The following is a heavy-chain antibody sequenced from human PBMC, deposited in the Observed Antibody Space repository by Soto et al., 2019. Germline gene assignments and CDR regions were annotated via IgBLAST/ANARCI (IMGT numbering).Heavy chain of an antibody. J-gene: IGHJ5*02. CDR1: GGSISSGDYY. D-gene: IGHD1-26*01. V-gene: IGHV4-30-4*01. Sequence: QVQLQESGPGLVKPSQTLSLTCTVSGGSISSGDYYWSWIRQPPGKGLEWIGYIYYSGSTYYNPSLKSRVTISVDTSKTQFSLKLSSVTAADTAVYYCARNRGSYYAWFAPWGQGTLVTVSS. CDR3: ARNRGSYYAWFAP. CDR2: IYYSGST.